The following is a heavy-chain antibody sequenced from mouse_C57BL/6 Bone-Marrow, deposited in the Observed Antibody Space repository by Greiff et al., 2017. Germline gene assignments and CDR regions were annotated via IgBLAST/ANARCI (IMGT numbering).Heavy chain of an antibody. CDR2: ISYDGSN. J-gene: IGHJ3*01. CDR3: AREPFAY. V-gene: IGHV3-6*01. Sequence: EVKLVESGPGLVKPSQSLSLTCSATGYSITSGYYWNWIRQFPGNKLEWMGYISYDGSNNYNPSLKNRISITRDTSKNQFFLKLNSVTTEDTATYYCAREPFAYWGQGTLVTVSA. CDR1: GYSITSGYY.